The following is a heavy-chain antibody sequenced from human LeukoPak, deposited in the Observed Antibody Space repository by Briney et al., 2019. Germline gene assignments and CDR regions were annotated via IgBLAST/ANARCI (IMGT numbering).Heavy chain of an antibody. J-gene: IGHJ4*02. D-gene: IGHD3-9*01. CDR3: ARDPTRHYDILTGYSPFDY. CDR2: ISSSSSYI. Sequence: GGSLRLSCAASGFTLSSYSMNWVRQAPGKGLEWVSSISSSSSYIYYADSVKGRFTISRDNAKNSLYLQMNSLRAEDTAVYYCARDPTRHYDILTGYSPFDYWGQGTLVTVSS. V-gene: IGHV3-21*01. CDR1: GFTLSSYS.